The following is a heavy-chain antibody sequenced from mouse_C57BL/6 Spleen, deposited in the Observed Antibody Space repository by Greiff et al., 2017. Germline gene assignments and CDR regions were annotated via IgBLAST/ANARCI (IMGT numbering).Heavy chain of an antibody. Sequence: EVKLQQSGAELVRPGASVKLSCTASGFNIKDDYMHWVKQRPEQGLEWIGWIDPENGDTEYASKFQGKATITADTSSNTAYLQLSSLTSEDTAVYYCTTRTGFDYWGQGTTLTVSS. D-gene: IGHD4-1*01. CDR2: IDPENGDT. CDR1: GFNIKDDY. V-gene: IGHV14-4*01. J-gene: IGHJ2*01. CDR3: TTRTGFDY.